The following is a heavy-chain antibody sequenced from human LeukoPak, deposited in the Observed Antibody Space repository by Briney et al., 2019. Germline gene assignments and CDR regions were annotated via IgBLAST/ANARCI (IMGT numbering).Heavy chain of an antibody. Sequence: QTGGSLRLSCAASGFTVSSNYMSWVRQAPGRGLEWVSVIYSGGSTYYADSVEGRFTISRDNSKNTLYLQMNSLRVEDTAVYYCAKDHPDCSGGSCYPENDYWGQGTLVTVSS. V-gene: IGHV3-53*01. CDR3: AKDHPDCSGGSCYPENDY. CDR1: GFTVSSNY. D-gene: IGHD2-15*01. CDR2: IYSGGST. J-gene: IGHJ4*02.